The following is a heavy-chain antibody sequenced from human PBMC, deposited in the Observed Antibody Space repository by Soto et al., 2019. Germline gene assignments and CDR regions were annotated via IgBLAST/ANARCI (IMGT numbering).Heavy chain of an antibody. CDR1: GGSISSHY. Sequence: PSETLSLTCTVSGGSISSHYWSWIRQPPGKGLEWIGYIYYSGSTNYNPSLKSRVTISVDTSKNQFSLKLSSVTAADTAVYHCARQYYYGSGSYSWGWFDPWGQGTLVTVSS. J-gene: IGHJ5*02. CDR3: ARQYYYGSGSYSWGWFDP. V-gene: IGHV4-59*08. D-gene: IGHD3-10*01. CDR2: IYYSGST.